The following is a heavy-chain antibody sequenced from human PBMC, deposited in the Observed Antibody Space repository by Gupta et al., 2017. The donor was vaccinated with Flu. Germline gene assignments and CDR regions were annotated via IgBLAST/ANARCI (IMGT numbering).Heavy chain of an antibody. D-gene: IGHD2-2*02. Sequence: QITLKESGPTLVKPTQTLTLTCTFSGFSLSTSGVGVGWIRQPPGKALEWLAVIYWNDDKRYSPSLKSRLTISKDTSKNQVDLTMTNMDPVDTATYYCARKEDIVVGPAGILGWFDPWGQGTLVTVSS. CDR3: ARKEDIVVGPAGILGWFDP. J-gene: IGHJ5*02. V-gene: IGHV2-5*01. CDR1: GFSLSTSGVG. CDR2: IYWNDDK.